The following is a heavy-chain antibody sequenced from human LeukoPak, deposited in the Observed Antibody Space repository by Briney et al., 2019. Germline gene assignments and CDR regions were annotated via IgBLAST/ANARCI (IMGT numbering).Heavy chain of an antibody. Sequence: GGSLRLSCAASGFTFSSYSMNWVRQAPGKGLEWVSYISSSSSTIYYADSVKGRFTISRDNAKNSLYLQMDSLRAEDTAVYYCARDPSGTYYPRVSGALDIWGQGTMVTVSS. CDR1: GFTFSSYS. J-gene: IGHJ3*02. CDR2: ISSSSSTI. V-gene: IGHV3-48*01. CDR3: ARDPSGTYYPRVSGALDI. D-gene: IGHD1-26*01.